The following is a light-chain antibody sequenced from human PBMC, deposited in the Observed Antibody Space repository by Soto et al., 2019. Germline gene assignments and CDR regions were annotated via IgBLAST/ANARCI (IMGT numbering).Light chain of an antibody. CDR3: SSYKQQHSWV. Sequence: QSALTQPASVSGSPGQSITISCTGTSRDIGFFNYVSWYQQFPGNAPKLIIFEVTNRPSGVSNRFSGSKSGNTASLTISGLQAEDEADYYCSSYKQQHSWVFGGGTKLTVL. CDR1: SRDIGFFNY. J-gene: IGLJ3*02. V-gene: IGLV2-14*01. CDR2: EVT.